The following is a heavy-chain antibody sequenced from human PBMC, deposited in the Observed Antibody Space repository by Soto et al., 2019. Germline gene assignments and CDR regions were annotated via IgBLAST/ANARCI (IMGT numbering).Heavy chain of an antibody. CDR2: ISHDGTKT. J-gene: IGHJ4*02. CDR3: AKSTGEVWELPLNY. Sequence: QVQLVESGGGVVQPGRSLRLSCAASGFTLTNYVMHWVRQAPGKGLEWVAIISHDGTKTDYADSVRGRFTISRDNSKNTMYLQMNSLRVEDTAVYYCAKSTGEVWELPLNYWGQGTLVTVSS. CDR1: GFTLTNYV. D-gene: IGHD3-16*01. V-gene: IGHV3-30*18.